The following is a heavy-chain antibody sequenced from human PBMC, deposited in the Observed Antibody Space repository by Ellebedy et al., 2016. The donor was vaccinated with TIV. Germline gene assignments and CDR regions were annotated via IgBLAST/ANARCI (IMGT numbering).Heavy chain of an antibody. D-gene: IGHD3-10*01. CDR1: GFTFSSYW. Sequence: GESLKISXAASGFTFSSYWMSWVRQAPGKGLEWVANIKQDGSEKYYVDSVKGRFTISRDNAKNSLYLQMNSLRAEDTAVYYCARDYYGSGRYWGQGTLVTVSS. J-gene: IGHJ4*02. CDR3: ARDYYGSGRY. V-gene: IGHV3-7*01. CDR2: IKQDGSEK.